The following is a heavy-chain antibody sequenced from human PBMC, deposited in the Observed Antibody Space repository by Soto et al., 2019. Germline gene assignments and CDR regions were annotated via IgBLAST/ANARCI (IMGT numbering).Heavy chain of an antibody. CDR2: INHSGST. CDR3: ARGRLIAAAGSVRKRWFDP. J-gene: IGHJ5*02. Sequence: SETLSLTCAVYGGSFSGYYWSWIRQPPGKGLEWIGEINHSGSTNYNPSLKSRVTISVDTSKNQFSLKLSSVTAADTAVYYCARGRLIAAAGSVRKRWFDPWGQGTLVTVSS. D-gene: IGHD6-13*01. CDR1: GGSFSGYY. V-gene: IGHV4-34*01.